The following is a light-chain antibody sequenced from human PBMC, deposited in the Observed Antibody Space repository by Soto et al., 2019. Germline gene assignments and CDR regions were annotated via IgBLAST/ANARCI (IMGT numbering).Light chain of an antibody. CDR2: GAS. V-gene: IGKV3-20*01. CDR3: QQYGSSPLT. Sequence: EIVLTQSPGTLCLSPGERATLSCRASQSVSSSYLAWDQQKPGQAPRLLIYGASSRATGIPDRFSGSGSGADFTLTISRLEPEDFAVYYGQQYGSSPLTFGGGTKVEIK. CDR1: QSVSSSY. J-gene: IGKJ4*01.